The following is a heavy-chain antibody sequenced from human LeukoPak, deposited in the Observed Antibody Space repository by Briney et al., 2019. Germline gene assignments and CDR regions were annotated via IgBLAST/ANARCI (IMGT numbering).Heavy chain of an antibody. J-gene: IGHJ4*02. CDR1: GGSISSSSYY. CDR3: ARHAQQWLVWYYFDY. CDR2: IYYSGNT. V-gene: IGHV4-39*01. Sequence: SETLSLTCTVSGGSISSSSYYWGWIRQPPGEGLEWIGSIYYSGNTYYNPSLKSRVTISVDTSKNQFSLKLSSVTAADTAVYCCARHAQQWLVWYYFDYWGQGTLVTVSS. D-gene: IGHD6-19*01.